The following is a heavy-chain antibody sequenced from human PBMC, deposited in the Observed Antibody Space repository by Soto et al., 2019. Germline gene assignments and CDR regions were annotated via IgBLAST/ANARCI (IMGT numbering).Heavy chain of an antibody. V-gene: IGHV3-49*04. Sequence: LRLSCTASGFTFGDYAMSWVRQAPGKGLEWVGFIRSKAYGGTTEYAASVKGRSTISRDDSKSIAYLQMNSLKTEDTAVYYCTRNRNYDFWSGRLYYFDYWGQGTLVTVSS. D-gene: IGHD3-3*01. CDR2: IRSKAYGGTT. CDR3: TRNRNYDFWSGRLYYFDY. CDR1: GFTFGDYA. J-gene: IGHJ4*02.